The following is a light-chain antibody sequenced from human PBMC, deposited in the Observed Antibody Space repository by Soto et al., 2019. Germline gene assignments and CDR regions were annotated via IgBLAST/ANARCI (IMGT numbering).Light chain of an antibody. J-gene: IGLJ1*01. CDR2: DVS. CDR1: NIDADSSNY. CDR3: CSYATTFYV. Sequence: QSALTQPRSVSGSPGQSVTISCTGPNIDADSSNYVSWYQQHPGEAHNLMIYDVSERPSGVPDRFSGSKFGSTASRTISGLQAEDEADYYCCSYATTFYVIGSGTKVTVL. V-gene: IGLV2-11*01.